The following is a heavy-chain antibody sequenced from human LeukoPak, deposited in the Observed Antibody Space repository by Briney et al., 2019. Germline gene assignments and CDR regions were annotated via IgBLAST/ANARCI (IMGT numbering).Heavy chain of an antibody. Sequence: GGSLRLSCAASGFTFSSYWMSWVRQAPGKGLEWVANIKKDGSEKYYVDSVKGRFTISRDNAKNSLYLQMNSLRAEDTAVYYCATEDYYDSSGYYFDYWGQGTLVTVSS. CDR1: GFTFSSYW. CDR3: ATEDYYDSSGYYFDY. V-gene: IGHV3-7*01. D-gene: IGHD3-22*01. CDR2: IKKDGSEK. J-gene: IGHJ4*02.